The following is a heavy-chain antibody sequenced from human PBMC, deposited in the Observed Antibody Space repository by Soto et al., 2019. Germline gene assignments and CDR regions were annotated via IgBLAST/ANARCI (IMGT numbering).Heavy chain of an antibody. V-gene: IGHV4-59*08. D-gene: IGHD3-22*01. CDR3: ARHLSSAWIRSVDL. J-gene: IGHJ5*02. CDR1: GGSTSSYF. CDR2: VFYIGST. Sequence: PSETLSLTCSVSGGSTSSYFWSWIRQPPGKGLEWIGYVFYIGSTNYNPSLGSRVTISIDTSKNQFSLKLASVTAADTAVYYCARHLSSAWIRSVDLWGQGTLVTVSS.